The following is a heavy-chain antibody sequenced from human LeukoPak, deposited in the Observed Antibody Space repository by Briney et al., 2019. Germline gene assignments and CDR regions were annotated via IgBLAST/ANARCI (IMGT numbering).Heavy chain of an antibody. V-gene: IGHV1-8*01. D-gene: IGHD2-21*01. Sequence: GASVSVSCKASGYTFTSYDINRVRQAAGQGLEWMGWMNPNSGNTGYAQKFQGRVTMTRNTSISTAYMELSSLRSEDTAVYYCARTPLWWGTYYMDVWGKGTTVTVSS. J-gene: IGHJ6*03. CDR3: ARTPLWWGTYYMDV. CDR2: MNPNSGNT. CDR1: GYTFTSYD.